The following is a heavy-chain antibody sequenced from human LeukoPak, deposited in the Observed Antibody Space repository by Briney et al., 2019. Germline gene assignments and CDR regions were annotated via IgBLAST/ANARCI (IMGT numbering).Heavy chain of an antibody. CDR1: GGSISSGSYY. Sequence: SETLSLTCTVSGGSISSGSYYWSWIRQPAGKGLEWIGRIYTSGSTNYNPSLKSRVTISVDTSKNQFSLKLSSVTAADTAVYYCAREGCSSTSCYIGYWGQGTLVTVSS. J-gene: IGHJ4*02. V-gene: IGHV4-61*02. CDR2: IYTSGST. D-gene: IGHD2-2*02. CDR3: AREGCSSTSCYIGY.